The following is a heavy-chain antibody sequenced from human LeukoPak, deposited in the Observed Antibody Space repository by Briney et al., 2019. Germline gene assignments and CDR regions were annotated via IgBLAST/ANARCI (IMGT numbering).Heavy chain of an antibody. J-gene: IGHJ4*02. Sequence: PGGSLRLSCAASGVTFSSHAMSWVRQAPGKGLEWVSAISGSGGSTYYADSVKGRFTSSRDNSKNTLYLQMNSLRAEDTAVSYCAKDPASGWYHSNYFDYWGQGTLVTVSS. V-gene: IGHV3-23*01. D-gene: IGHD6-19*01. CDR2: ISGSGGST. CDR1: GVTFSSHA. CDR3: AKDPASGWYHSNYFDY.